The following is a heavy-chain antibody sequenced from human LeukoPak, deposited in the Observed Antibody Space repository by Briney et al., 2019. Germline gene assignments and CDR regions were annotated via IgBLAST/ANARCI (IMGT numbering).Heavy chain of an antibody. Sequence: PSETLSLTCAVSGYSISSGYYWGWIRQPPGKGLEWIGSIYHSGSTYYNPSLKSRVTISVDTSKNQFSLKLSSVTAADTAVYYXXXXXSGXXYXXXQGXLVT. D-gene: IGHD3-22*01. CDR1: GYSISSGYY. CDR3: XXXXSGXXYX. J-gene: IGHJ4*02. V-gene: IGHV4-38-2*01. CDR2: IYHSGST.